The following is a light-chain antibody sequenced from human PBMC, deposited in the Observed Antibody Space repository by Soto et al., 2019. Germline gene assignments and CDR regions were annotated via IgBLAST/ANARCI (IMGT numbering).Light chain of an antibody. CDR1: SSDIGGYKGDYNY. CDR2: EVS. CDR3: SSYTSSSTPWV. V-gene: IGLV2-14*01. J-gene: IGLJ1*01. Sequence: QSALTQPASVSGSPGQSITISCTGTSSDIGGYKGDYNYVSWYQQHPGKAPKLMIYEVSNRPSGVSNRFSGSKSGNTASLTISGLQAEDEADYYCSSYTSSSTPWVFGAGTKLTVL.